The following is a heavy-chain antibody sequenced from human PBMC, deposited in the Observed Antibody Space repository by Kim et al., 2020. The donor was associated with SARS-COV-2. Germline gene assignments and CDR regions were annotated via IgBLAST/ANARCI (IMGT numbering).Heavy chain of an antibody. Sequence: SETLSLTCAVYGGSFSGYYWSWIRQPPGKGLEWIGEINHSGSTNYNPSLKSRVTISVDTSKNQFSLKLSSVTAADTAVYYCARAPCTGPNYYYYGMDGWGQGTTVAVSS. CDR1: GGSFSGYY. CDR3: ARAPCTGPNYYYYGMDG. V-gene: IGHV4-34*01. J-gene: IGHJ6*02. CDR2: INHSGST.